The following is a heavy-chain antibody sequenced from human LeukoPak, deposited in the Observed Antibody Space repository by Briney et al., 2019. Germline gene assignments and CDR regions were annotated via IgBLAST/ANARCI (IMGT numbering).Heavy chain of an antibody. CDR3: TTGTWIQLWLADY. D-gene: IGHD5-18*01. V-gene: IGHV3-15*01. CDR2: INPSSDGGTT. J-gene: IGHJ4*02. Sequence: GGSLRLSCAASGFTFTKAWMRWVRQAPGKGLEWVGHINPSSDGGTTDYAAPVKGRFSISRDDSKNTLHLQMNRLKTEDTAVYYCTTGTWIQLWLADYWGQGTLVTVSS. CDR1: GFTFTKAW.